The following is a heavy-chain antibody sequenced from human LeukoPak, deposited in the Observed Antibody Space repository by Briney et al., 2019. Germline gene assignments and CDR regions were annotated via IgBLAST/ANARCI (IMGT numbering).Heavy chain of an antibody. Sequence: GGSLRLSCAASGFTVSSNYMSWVRQAPGNGLEWVSVIYSGGSTYYADSVKGRFTISRDNSKNTLYLQMNSLRAEDTAVYYCAREKSYYHDSSGYYRDWGQGTLVTVSS. CDR1: GFTVSSNY. J-gene: IGHJ4*02. CDR3: AREKSYYHDSSGYYRD. D-gene: IGHD3-22*01. V-gene: IGHV3-66*01. CDR2: IYSGGST.